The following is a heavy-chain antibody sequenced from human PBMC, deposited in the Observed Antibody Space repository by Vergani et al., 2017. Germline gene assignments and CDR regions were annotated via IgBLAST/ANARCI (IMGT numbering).Heavy chain of an antibody. Sequence: EVQLVESGGGLVQPGGSLRLSCAASGFTFSSYWMSWVRQAPGKGLEWVANIKQDGSEKYYVDSVKGRFTISRDNAKNSLYLQMNSLGAEDTAVYYCARVRGELLHYYYMDVWGKGTTVTVSS. D-gene: IGHD1-26*01. V-gene: IGHV3-7*01. CDR1: GFTFSSYW. J-gene: IGHJ6*03. CDR2: IKQDGSEK. CDR3: ARVRGELLHYYYMDV.